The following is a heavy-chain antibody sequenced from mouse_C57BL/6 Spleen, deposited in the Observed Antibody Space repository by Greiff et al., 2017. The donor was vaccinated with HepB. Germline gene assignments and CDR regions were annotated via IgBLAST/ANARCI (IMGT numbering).Heavy chain of an antibody. J-gene: IGHJ2*01. CDR2: ISSGGDYI. D-gene: IGHD1-1*02. V-gene: IGHV5-9-1*02. Sequence: EVQVVESGEGLVKPGGSLKLSCAASGFTFSSYAMSWVRQTPEKRLEWVAYISSGGDYIYYADTVKGRFTISRDNARNTLYLQMSSLKSEDTAMYYCTRFGVAYYFDYWGQGTTLTVSS. CDR3: TRFGVAYYFDY. CDR1: GFTFSSYA.